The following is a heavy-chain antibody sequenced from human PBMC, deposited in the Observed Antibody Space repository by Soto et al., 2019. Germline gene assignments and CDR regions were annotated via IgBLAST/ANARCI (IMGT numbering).Heavy chain of an antibody. Sequence: SETLSLTCTVSGGSISSYYWSWIRQPPGKGLEWIGYIYYSGSTNCNPSLKSRVTISVDTSKNQFSLKLSSVTAADTAVYYCARRYGYSFDYWGQGTLVTVSS. CDR3: ARRYGYSFDY. CDR2: IYYSGST. J-gene: IGHJ4*02. D-gene: IGHD1-1*01. V-gene: IGHV4-59*08. CDR1: GGSISSYY.